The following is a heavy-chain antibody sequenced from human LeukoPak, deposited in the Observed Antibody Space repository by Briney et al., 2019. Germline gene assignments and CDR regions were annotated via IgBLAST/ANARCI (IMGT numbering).Heavy chain of an antibody. Sequence: GASVKVSCKASGYTFTSYAMHWVRQAPGQRLEWMRWINAGNGNTKYSQKFQGRVTITRDTSASTAYMELSSLRSEDTAVYYCARTYYYDSSGYPAPRYYFDYWGQGTLVTVSS. J-gene: IGHJ4*02. CDR3: ARTYYYDSSGYPAPRYYFDY. CDR2: INAGNGNT. V-gene: IGHV1-3*01. D-gene: IGHD3-22*01. CDR1: GYTFTSYA.